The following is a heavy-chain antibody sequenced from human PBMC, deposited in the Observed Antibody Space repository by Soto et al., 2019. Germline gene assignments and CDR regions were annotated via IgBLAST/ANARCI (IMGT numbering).Heavy chain of an antibody. CDR2: ISSSGSTM. V-gene: IGHV3-11*01. CDR3: ARGQRWLQA. CDR1: GFTFSDYY. J-gene: IGHJ5*02. D-gene: IGHD5-12*01. Sequence: GGSLRLSCAASGFTFSDYYMSWLRQAPGKGLEWVSYISSSGSTMYYADSVKGRFTISRDNAKNSLYLQMNSLRADDTAVYYCARGQRWLQAWSQGT.